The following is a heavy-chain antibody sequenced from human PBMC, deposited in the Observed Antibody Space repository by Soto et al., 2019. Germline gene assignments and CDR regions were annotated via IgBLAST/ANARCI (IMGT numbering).Heavy chain of an antibody. D-gene: IGHD2-2*01. Sequence: GESLKISCKGSGYSFTSYWIGWVRQMPGKGLEWMGIIYPGDSDTRYSPSFQGQVTISADKSISTAYLQWSSLKASDTAMYYCARQSHCSSTSCYAVDYYYYGMDVWGQGTTVTV. CDR3: ARQSHCSSTSCYAVDYYYYGMDV. V-gene: IGHV5-51*01. CDR1: GYSFTSYW. J-gene: IGHJ6*02. CDR2: IYPGDSDT.